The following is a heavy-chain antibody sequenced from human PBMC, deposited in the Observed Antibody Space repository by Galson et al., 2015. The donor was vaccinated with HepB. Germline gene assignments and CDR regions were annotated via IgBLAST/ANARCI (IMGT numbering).Heavy chain of an antibody. Sequence: SLRLSCAAAGVTFSSYAMRWGRQAPGERLEWMAVIGDDCSNSYCADSVKGRFTIYRDNSKNTLSLQMDSLRPEDTAVYYCARDDYADNVVMFDYWGQGIQVTVSS. CDR1: GVTFSSYA. J-gene: IGHJ4*02. CDR3: ARDDYADNVVMFDY. V-gene: IGHV3-33*01. CDR2: IGDDCSNS. D-gene: IGHD4-17*01.